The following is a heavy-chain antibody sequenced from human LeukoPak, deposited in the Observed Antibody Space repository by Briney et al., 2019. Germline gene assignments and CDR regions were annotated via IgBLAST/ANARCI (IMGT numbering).Heavy chain of an antibody. V-gene: IGHV3-23*01. CDR1: GFTFSSYA. D-gene: IGHD4-17*01. CDR3: AKDLRGPNYGDWDY. Sequence: PGGSLRLSCAASGFTFSSYAMSWVRQAPGKGLEWVSAISGSGGSTYYADSVKGRFTISRDNSKNTLYLQMNSLRAEDTAVYYCAKDLRGPNYGDWDYWGQGTLVTVSS. CDR2: ISGSGGST. J-gene: IGHJ4*02.